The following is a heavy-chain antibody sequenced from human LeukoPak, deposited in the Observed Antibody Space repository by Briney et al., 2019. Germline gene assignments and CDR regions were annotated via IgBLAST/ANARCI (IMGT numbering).Heavy chain of an antibody. V-gene: IGHV1-46*01. J-gene: IGHJ5*02. D-gene: IGHD5-18*01. CDR3: ARVLIVERYSYSWFDP. CDR2: INPSGGST. Sequence: ASVKVSCKASGYPFTSYYMHWVRQAPGQGLEWMGIINPSGGSTSYAQKFQGRVTMTRDMSTSTVYMELSSLRSEDTAVYYCARVLIVERYSYSWFDPWGQGTLVTVSS. CDR1: GYPFTSYY.